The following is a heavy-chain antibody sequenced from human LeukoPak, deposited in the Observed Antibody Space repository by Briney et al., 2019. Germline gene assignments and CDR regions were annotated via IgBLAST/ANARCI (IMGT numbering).Heavy chain of an antibody. CDR2: IWYGGSNK. J-gene: IGHJ6*02. V-gene: IGHV3-33*01. Sequence: GGSLRLSCAASGFTFSSYGMHWVRQAPGKGLEWVAVIWYGGSNKYYADSVKGRFTISRDNSENTLYLQMNSLRAEDTAVYYCATYSSSWYATGGMDVWGQGTTVTVSS. D-gene: IGHD6-13*01. CDR1: GFTFSSYG. CDR3: ATYSSSWYATGGMDV.